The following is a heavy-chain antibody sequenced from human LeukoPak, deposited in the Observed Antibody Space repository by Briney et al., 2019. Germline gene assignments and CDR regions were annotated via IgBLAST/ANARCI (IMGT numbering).Heavy chain of an antibody. J-gene: IGHJ4*02. Sequence: GGSLRLSCAASGFTFSSYAMSWVRQAPGKGLEWVSAISGGGGSTYYADSVKGRFTISRDNSKNTLYLQMNSLRAEDTAVYYCAKDGRDSSGYRFDYWGQGTLVTVSS. V-gene: IGHV3-23*01. CDR2: ISGGGGST. CDR1: GFTFSSYA. CDR3: AKDGRDSSGYRFDY. D-gene: IGHD3-22*01.